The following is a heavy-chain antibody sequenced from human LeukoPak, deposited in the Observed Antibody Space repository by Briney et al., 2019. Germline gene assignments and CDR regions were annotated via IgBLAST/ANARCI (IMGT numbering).Heavy chain of an antibody. V-gene: IGHV3-53*05. D-gene: IGHD6-13*01. Sequence: PGGSLRLSCAASGFTVSTNYMSWVRQAPGKGLEWVSVLYHGGSTYYADSVKGRFTISRDNSKNTLYLQMNSLRAEDTAVYYCAKDFRIAAAGSATDYFVYWGQGTLVTVSS. J-gene: IGHJ4*02. CDR2: LYHGGST. CDR1: GFTVSTNY. CDR3: AKDFRIAAAGSATDYFVY.